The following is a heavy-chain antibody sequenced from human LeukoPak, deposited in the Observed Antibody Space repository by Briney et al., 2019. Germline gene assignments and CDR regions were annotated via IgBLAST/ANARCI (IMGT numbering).Heavy chain of an antibody. CDR2: ISAYNGNT. V-gene: IGHV1-18*01. Sequence: ASVKVSCKASGYTFANFGISWVRQAPGQGLEWMGWISAYNGNTNYAQKLQGRVTMTTDTSTSTAYMELRSLRSDDTAVYYCARVNIVVVPAAPGGALPSEGDYWGQGTLVTVSS. J-gene: IGHJ4*02. CDR1: GYTFANFG. CDR3: ARVNIVVVPAAPGGALPSEGDY. D-gene: IGHD2-2*01.